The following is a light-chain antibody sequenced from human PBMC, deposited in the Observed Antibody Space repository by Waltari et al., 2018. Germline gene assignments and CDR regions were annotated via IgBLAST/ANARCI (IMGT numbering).Light chain of an antibody. J-gene: IGKJ4*01. CDR3: QQYDTSSPLT. CDR1: HSVSNNY. CDR2: GAS. Sequence: ESVLTQSPGTLSLSPGERATLSSRASHSVSNNYLAWYQQKPGRTPRLLIYGASNRATGIPDRFSGSGSGTDFTLTISRLEPEDFVVYYCQQYDTSSPLTFGGGTKVEIK. V-gene: IGKV3-20*01.